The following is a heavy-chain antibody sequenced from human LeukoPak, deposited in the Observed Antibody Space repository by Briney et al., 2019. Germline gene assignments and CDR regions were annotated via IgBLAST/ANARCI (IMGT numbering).Heavy chain of an antibody. V-gene: IGHV3-20*04. CDR3: ARESIIYYDSSGYSDY. Sequence: PGGSLRLSCAASGFTFDDYGMSWVRQAPGKGLEWVSGINWNGGSIGYADSVKGRFTISRDNAKNSLYLQMNSLRAEDTALYYCARESIIYYDSSGYSDYWGQGTLVTVSS. J-gene: IGHJ4*02. CDR1: GFTFDDYG. CDR2: INWNGGSI. D-gene: IGHD3-22*01.